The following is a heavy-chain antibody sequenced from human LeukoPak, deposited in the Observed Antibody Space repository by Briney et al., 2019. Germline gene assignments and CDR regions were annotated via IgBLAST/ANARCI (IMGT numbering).Heavy chain of an antibody. Sequence: GGSLRLSCAASGFTFSSYGMHWVCHAPPKGLGWVAFIWYDGSNKSYADSVKGRLTISRDNSKNTLYQQMNSLRAECTAVYYCAKTLPVKAFWLKRRASDFDYWGQGTLVTVSS. J-gene: IGHJ4*02. CDR1: GFTFSSYG. CDR3: AKTLPVKAFWLKRRASDFDY. CDR2: IWYDGSNK. D-gene: IGHD3-3*01. V-gene: IGHV3-30*02.